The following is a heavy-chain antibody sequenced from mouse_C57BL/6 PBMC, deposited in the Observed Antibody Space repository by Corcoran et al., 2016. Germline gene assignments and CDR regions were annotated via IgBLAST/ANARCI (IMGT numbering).Heavy chain of an antibody. CDR1: GYTFTDYN. CDR2: INPNNGGT. J-gene: IGHJ3*01. CDR3: ARGLLGFAY. D-gene: IGHD2-3*01. V-gene: IGHV1-18*01. Sequence: EVQLQQSGPELVKPGASVTIPCKASGYTFTDYNMDWVKQSHGKSLEWIGDINPNNGGTIYNQKFKGKATLTVDKSSSTAYMELRSLTSEDTAVYYCARGLLGFAYWGQGTLVTVSA.